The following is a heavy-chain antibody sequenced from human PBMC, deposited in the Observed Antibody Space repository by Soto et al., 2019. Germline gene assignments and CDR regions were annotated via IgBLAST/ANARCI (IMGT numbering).Heavy chain of an antibody. V-gene: IGHV3-21*01. CDR2: ISSSSSYI. J-gene: IGHJ3*02. Sequence: GSLRLSCAASGFTFSSYSMNWVRQAPGKGLEWVSSISSSSSYIYYADSVKGRFTISRDNANNSLYLQMNSLRAEDTAVYYCARDRVVPAATAAFDIWGQGTMVTVSS. CDR3: ARDRVVPAATAAFDI. CDR1: GFTFSSYS. D-gene: IGHD2-2*01.